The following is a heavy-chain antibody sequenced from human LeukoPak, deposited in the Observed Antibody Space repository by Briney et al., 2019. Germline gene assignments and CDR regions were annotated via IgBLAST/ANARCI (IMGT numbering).Heavy chain of an antibody. CDR3: ARGRGDSKGTSFHY. J-gene: IGHJ4*02. CDR1: GGSISNYY. Sequence: SETLSLTCTVSGGSISNYYWSWIRQPPGKGLEWIGYIDYIGSITYNPSLKSRVTISIDTSKNQFSLRLSSVTAADTAVYYCARGRGDSKGTSFHYWGQGTLVTVSA. CDR2: IDYIGSI. V-gene: IGHV4-59*01. D-gene: IGHD3-22*01.